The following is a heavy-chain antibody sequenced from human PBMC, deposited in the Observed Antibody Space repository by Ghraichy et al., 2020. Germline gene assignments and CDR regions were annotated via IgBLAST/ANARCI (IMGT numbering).Heavy chain of an antibody. Sequence: GALRLSCAASGFTFSSYDMHWVRQATGKGLEWVSAIGTAGDTYYPGSVKGRFTISRENAKNSLYLQMNSLRAGDTAVYYCARVPHSSGWYGLFYYGMDVWGQGTTVTVSS. CDR3: ARVPHSSGWYGLFYYGMDV. CDR1: GFTFSSYD. J-gene: IGHJ6*02. D-gene: IGHD6-19*01. V-gene: IGHV3-13*01. CDR2: IGTAGDT.